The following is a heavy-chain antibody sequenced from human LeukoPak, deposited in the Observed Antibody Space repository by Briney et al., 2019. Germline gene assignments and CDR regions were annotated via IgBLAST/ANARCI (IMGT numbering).Heavy chain of an antibody. Sequence: ASVKVSCKASGYTFSDYYMHWVRQAPGQGLEWMGWINPNSGGTNYAQKFQGRVTMTRDTSISTAYMELSRLRSDDTAVYYCARGYGGNEYYFDYWGQGTLVTVSS. CDR2: INPNSGGT. J-gene: IGHJ4*02. CDR1: GYTFSDYY. V-gene: IGHV1-2*02. D-gene: IGHD4-23*01. CDR3: ARGYGGNEYYFDY.